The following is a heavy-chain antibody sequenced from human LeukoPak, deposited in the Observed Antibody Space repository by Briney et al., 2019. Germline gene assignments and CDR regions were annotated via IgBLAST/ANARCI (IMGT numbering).Heavy chain of an antibody. V-gene: IGHV1-8*01. J-gene: IGHJ3*02. CDR1: GYTFTSYD. D-gene: IGHD1-20*01. CDR2: MNPNSGNT. CDR3: FWGITGTKGAFDI. Sequence: GASVKVSCKASGYTFTSYDINWVREATGQGLEWMGRMNPNSGNTGYAQKFKGRVTMTRNTSISTAYMELSSLRSEDTAVYYCFWGITGTKGAFDIWGQGTMVTVSS.